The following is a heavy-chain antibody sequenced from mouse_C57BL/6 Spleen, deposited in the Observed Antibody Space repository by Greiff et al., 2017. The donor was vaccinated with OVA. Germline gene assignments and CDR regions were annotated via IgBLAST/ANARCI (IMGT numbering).Heavy chain of an antibody. CDR1: GYSITSGYY. V-gene: IGHV3-6*01. CDR2: ISYDGSN. CDR3: AREGYYGRDSFDY. D-gene: IGHD1-2*01. Sequence: EVKLMESGPGLVKPSQSLSLTCSVTGYSITSGYYWNWIRQFPGNKLEWMGYISYDGSNNYNPSLKNRISITRDTSKNQFFLKLNSVTTEDTATYYCAREGYYGRDSFDYWGQGTTLTVSS. J-gene: IGHJ2*01.